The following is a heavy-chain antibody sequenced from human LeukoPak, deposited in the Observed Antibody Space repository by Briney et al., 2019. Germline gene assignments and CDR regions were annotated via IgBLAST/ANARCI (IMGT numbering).Heavy chain of an antibody. V-gene: IGHV1-69*13. Sequence: ASVKASCKASGGTFSSYAISWVRQAPGQGLEWMGGIIPIFGTANYAQKFQGRVTITADESTSTAYMELSSLRSEDTAVYYCARAMYSLAVAGTVAFDYWGQGTLVTVSS. CDR2: IIPIFGTA. J-gene: IGHJ4*02. D-gene: IGHD6-19*01. CDR1: GGTFSSYA. CDR3: ARAMYSLAVAGTVAFDY.